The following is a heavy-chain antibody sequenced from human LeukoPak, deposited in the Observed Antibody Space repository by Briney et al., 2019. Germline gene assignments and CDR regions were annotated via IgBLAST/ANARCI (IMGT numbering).Heavy chain of an antibody. CDR1: GFTFSTYA. Sequence: GSLRLSCAASGFTFSTYAMSWVRQAPGKGLEWVLAVSGSGSSTYYADSVKGRFTISRDNSKNTLYLQMNSLRVEDTAVYYCAKRGGIVGATYFDYWGQGTLVTVSS. J-gene: IGHJ4*02. CDR2: VSGSGSST. CDR3: AKRGGIVGATYFDY. D-gene: IGHD1-26*01. V-gene: IGHV3-23*01.